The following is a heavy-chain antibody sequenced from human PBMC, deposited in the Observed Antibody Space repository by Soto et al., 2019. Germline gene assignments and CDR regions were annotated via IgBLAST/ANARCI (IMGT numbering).Heavy chain of an antibody. CDR2: IIPIFGTA. V-gene: IGHV1-69*01. D-gene: IGHD2-21*01. CDR1: GGTFSSYA. CDR3: ARELYSCGAECPYYMDY. Sequence: VKVSCKASGGTFSSYAISWVRQAPGQGLEWTGGIIPIFGTANYAQKFQGRVTITADESTSTAYMELSSLRSEDTAVYYCARELYSCGAECPYYMDYWGQGTPVTVSS. J-gene: IGHJ4*02.